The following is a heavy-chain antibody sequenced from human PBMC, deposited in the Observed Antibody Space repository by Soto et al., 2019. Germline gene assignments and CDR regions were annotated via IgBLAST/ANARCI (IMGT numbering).Heavy chain of an antibody. CDR3: AHFSRSGYDVGGDY. Sequence: QITLKESGPTLVKPTQTLTLTCTFSGFSLSTSGVGVGWIRQPPGKALEWLALIYWDDDKRYSPSLKSRLTIXKXPDXNQVVLTMTNMDPVDTATYYCAHFSRSGYDVGGDYWGQGTLVTVSS. D-gene: IGHD5-12*01. V-gene: IGHV2-5*02. J-gene: IGHJ4*02. CDR1: GFSLSTSGVG. CDR2: IYWDDDK.